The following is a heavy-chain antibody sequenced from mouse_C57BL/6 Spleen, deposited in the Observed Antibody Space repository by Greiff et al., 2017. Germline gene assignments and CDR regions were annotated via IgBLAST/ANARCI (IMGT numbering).Heavy chain of an antibody. V-gene: IGHV1-4*01. J-gene: IGHJ2*01. D-gene: IGHD2-1*01. CDR2: INPSSGYT. CDR1: GYTFTSYT. CDR3: ARDYGNYVDY. Sequence: VKLMESGAELARPGASVKMSCKASGYTFTSYTMHWVKQRPGQGLEWIGYINPSSGYTKYNQKFKDKATLTADKSSSTAYMQLSSLTSEDSAVYYCARDYGNYVDYWGQGTTLTVSS.